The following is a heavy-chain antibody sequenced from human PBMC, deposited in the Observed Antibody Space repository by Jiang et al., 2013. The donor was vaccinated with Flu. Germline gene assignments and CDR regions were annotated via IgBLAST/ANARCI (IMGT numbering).Heavy chain of an antibody. CDR2: IYWDDDK. V-gene: IGHV2-5*02. J-gene: IGHJ5*02. CDR3: AHRWQLPDQYNWFDP. D-gene: IGHD5-24*01. Sequence: LEWLALIYWDDDKRYSPSLKSRLTITKDTSKNQVVLTMTNMDPVDTATYYCAHRWQLPDQYNWFDPWGQGTLVTVSS.